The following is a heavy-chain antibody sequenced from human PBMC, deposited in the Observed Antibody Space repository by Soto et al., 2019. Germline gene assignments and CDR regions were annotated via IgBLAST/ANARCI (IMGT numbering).Heavy chain of an antibody. CDR2: IIPVFGTA. D-gene: IGHD1-1*01. J-gene: IGHJ6*02. V-gene: IGHV1-69*06. Sequence: QVHLVQSGAELTKPGSSLKVSCKSSGGVFNSYAISWVRQAPGQGLAWMGGIIPVFGTANLSKRFQARVTIHASRSTKTVYIELRSLTSEATAVDYCACSAEAGNKGNLDVWGQGTTVTVSS. CDR3: ACSAEAGNKGNLDV. CDR1: GGVFNSYA.